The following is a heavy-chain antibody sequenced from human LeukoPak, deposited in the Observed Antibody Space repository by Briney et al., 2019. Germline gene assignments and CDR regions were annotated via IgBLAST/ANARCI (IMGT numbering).Heavy chain of an antibody. CDR2: ISYDGSNK. CDR3: ARSRGYSGYGGDY. Sequence: PGGSLRLSCAVSGFTFSSYAMHWVRQAPGKGLEGWAVISYDGSNKYYADYVKGRFTISRDNSKNTLYLQMNSLRAEDTAVYYCARSRGYSGYGGDYWGQGTLVTVSS. V-gene: IGHV3-30*04. CDR1: GFTFSSYA. D-gene: IGHD5-12*01. J-gene: IGHJ4*02.